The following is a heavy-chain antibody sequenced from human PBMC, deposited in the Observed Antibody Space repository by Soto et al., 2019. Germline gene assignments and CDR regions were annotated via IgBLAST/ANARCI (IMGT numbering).Heavy chain of an antibody. CDR1: GDSISNYY. V-gene: IGHV4-59*01. CDR2: IYYSGST. D-gene: IGHD5-18*01. J-gene: IGHJ4*02. Sequence: SETLSLTCTVSGDSISNYYWTWIRQSPGKGLEWIGFIYYSGSTNYNPSLKSRVTITRDTSAGTAYMELSSLRSEDTAVYYCARDGGSYGTIDYWGQGTLVTVSS. CDR3: ARDGGSYGTIDY.